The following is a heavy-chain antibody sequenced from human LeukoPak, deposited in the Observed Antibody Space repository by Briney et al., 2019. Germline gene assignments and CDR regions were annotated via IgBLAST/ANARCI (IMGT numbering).Heavy chain of an antibody. V-gene: IGHV3-23*01. D-gene: IGHD1-26*01. CDR2: IIGGGGST. CDR1: GFTFSSYA. CDR3: AKDTWELKGGFDY. J-gene: IGHJ4*02. Sequence: PGGSLRLSCAASGFTFSSYAMSWACQPPGRGLEWVSAIIGGGGSTYYADSVKGRFTISSDNSKNTLYLQMNSLRAEDTAVYYCAKDTWELKGGFDYWGQGTLVTVSS.